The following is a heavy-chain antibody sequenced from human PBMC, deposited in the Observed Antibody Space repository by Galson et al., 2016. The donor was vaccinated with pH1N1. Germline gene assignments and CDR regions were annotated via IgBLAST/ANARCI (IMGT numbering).Heavy chain of an antibody. CDR1: GGSISSGDYY. CDR2: IFYSEST. J-gene: IGHJ4*02. D-gene: IGHD6-13*01. V-gene: IGHV4-30-4*08. Sequence: TLSLTCTVSGGSISSGDYYWGWIRQPPGKGLEWIGYIFYSESTYYNPSLKSRVTISVDTSKNQFSLKLTSVTAADTAVYYCARGVAAAGSYYFDYWGQGTLVTVSS. CDR3: ARGVAAAGSYYFDY.